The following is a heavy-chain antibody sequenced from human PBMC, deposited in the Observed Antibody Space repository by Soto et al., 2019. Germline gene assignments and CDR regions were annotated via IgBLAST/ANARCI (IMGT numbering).Heavy chain of an antibody. Sequence: GGSLRLSCAASGFTFSSYGMHWVRQAPGKGLEWVAVIWYDGSNKYYADSVKGRFTISRDNSKNTLYLQMNSLRAEDTAVYYCARDQGLNAFDIWGQGTMVTVSS. CDR2: IWYDGSNK. J-gene: IGHJ3*02. CDR1: GFTFSSYG. V-gene: IGHV3-33*01. CDR3: ARDQGLNAFDI.